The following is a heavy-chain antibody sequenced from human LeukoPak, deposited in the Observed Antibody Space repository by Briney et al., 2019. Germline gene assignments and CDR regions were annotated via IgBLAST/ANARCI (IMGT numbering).Heavy chain of an antibody. D-gene: IGHD6-13*01. J-gene: IGHJ3*02. V-gene: IGHV1-69*13. Sequence: SVKVSCKASGGTFSSYAISWVRQAPGQGLGWMGGIIPIFGTANYAQKFQGRVTITADESTSTAYMELSSLRSEDTAVYYCAREYSSSWLRNENHDAFDIWGQGTMVTVSS. CDR3: AREYSSSWLRNENHDAFDI. CDR1: GGTFSSYA. CDR2: IIPIFGTA.